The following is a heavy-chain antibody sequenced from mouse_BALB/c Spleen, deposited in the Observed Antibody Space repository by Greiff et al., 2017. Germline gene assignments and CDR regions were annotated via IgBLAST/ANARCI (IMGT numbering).Heavy chain of an antibody. J-gene: IGHJ1*01. CDR3: ARDGYYFEG. Sequence: VQLQPSGPELVKPGASVQISCKASGYSFPGSFMNWVMQSHGQSLAWIGRLNPYNGATFYNQKFKGKATLTVDKSSSTAHMELRSLASEDSAVYYCARDGYYFEGWGAGTTGTVAA. CDR1: GYSFPGSF. CDR2: LNPYNGAT. D-gene: IGHD2-3*01. V-gene: IGHV1-20*02.